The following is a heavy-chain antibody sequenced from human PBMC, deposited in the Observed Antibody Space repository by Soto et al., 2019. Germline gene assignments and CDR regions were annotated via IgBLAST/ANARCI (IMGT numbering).Heavy chain of an antibody. V-gene: IGHV1-8*01. Sequence: ASVKVSCKASGYTLTSYDINWVRQATGQGLEWMGWMNPNSGNTGYAQKFQGRVTMTRNTSISTAYMELSSLRSEDTAVYYCARWDYDFWSGPGAFDIWGQGTMVTVSS. J-gene: IGHJ3*02. CDR1: GYTLTSYD. D-gene: IGHD3-3*01. CDR3: ARWDYDFWSGPGAFDI. CDR2: MNPNSGNT.